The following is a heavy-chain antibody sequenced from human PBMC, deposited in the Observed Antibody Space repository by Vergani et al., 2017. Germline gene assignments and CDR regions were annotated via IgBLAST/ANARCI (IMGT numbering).Heavy chain of an antibody. V-gene: IGHV1-8*01. Sequence: QVQLVQSGAEVKKPGASVKVSCKASGYTFTSYDINWVRQATGQGLEWVGWMNPNSGNTGYAQKFQGRVTMTRNTSISTAYMELSSLRSEDTAVYYCARWGYSSGWSIPYYYYGMDVWGQGTTVTVSS. J-gene: IGHJ6*02. CDR1: GYTFTSYD. CDR3: ARWGYSSGWSIPYYYYGMDV. D-gene: IGHD6-19*01. CDR2: MNPNSGNT.